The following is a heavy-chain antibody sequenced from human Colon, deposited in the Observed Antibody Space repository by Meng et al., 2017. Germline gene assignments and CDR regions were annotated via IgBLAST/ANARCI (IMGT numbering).Heavy chain of an antibody. D-gene: IGHD3-16*02. Sequence: QLRQTGPGLVKPPPTLSLPCALAGDSISSKTAVWNWIRQSPSRGLEWLGRTYYRAKWNHDYAESLRGRITINPDTSNNQISLQLNSVTPEDTAVYYCTRGLEFYRFEYWGQGTLVTVSS. CDR3: TRGLEFYRFEY. CDR2: TYYRAKWNH. CDR1: GDSISSKTAV. J-gene: IGHJ4*02. V-gene: IGHV6-1*01.